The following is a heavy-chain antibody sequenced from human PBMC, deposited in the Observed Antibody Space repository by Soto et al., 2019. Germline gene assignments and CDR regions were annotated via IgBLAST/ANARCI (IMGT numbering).Heavy chain of an antibody. J-gene: IGHJ6*02. V-gene: IGHV3-23*01. CDR3: TKASSDYLHMAV. D-gene: IGHD4-17*01. CDR2: ITGSGGDT. Sequence: EVQLLESGGGLVPPGGSLRLSCAASGFTFSSFPMMWVRQAPGQGLEWVSTITGSGGDTYYADSVKGRFTISRDNSKNTLYLHMSSLRAEDTALYYCTKASSDYLHMAVWGQGTTFTVSS. CDR1: GFTFSSFP.